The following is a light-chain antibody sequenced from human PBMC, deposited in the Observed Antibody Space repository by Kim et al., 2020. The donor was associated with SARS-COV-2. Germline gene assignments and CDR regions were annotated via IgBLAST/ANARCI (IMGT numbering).Light chain of an antibody. CDR1: SSNVGLHF. CDR3: ATWDVSLNGWV. CDR2: NDN. Sequence: ELTQPPSTSGTPGQRVTISCSGSSSNVGLHFVNWYQQLPGTAPKVFIYNDNQRPSGVPDRFSGSRSGTSASLAISGLQSEAEADYYCATWDVSLNGWVFGGGTKLTVL. V-gene: IGLV1-44*01. J-gene: IGLJ3*02.